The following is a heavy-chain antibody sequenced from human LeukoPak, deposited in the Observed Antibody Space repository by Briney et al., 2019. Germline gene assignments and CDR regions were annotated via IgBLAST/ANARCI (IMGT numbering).Heavy chain of an antibody. CDR3: ARDGGIAIFGGSDY. CDR2: ISSSSSTI. V-gene: IGHV3-48*02. D-gene: IGHD3-3*01. Sequence: GSSLRLSCAASGFTFSNYGMHWVRQAPGKGLEWVSYISSSSSTIYYADSVKGRFTISRGNAKNSLYLQMNSLRDEDTAVYYCARDGGIAIFGGSDYWGQGTLVTVSS. J-gene: IGHJ4*02. CDR1: GFTFSNYG.